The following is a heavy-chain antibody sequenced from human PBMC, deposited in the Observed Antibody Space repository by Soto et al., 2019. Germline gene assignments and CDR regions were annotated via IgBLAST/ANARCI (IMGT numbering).Heavy chain of an antibody. Sequence: QVQLVESGGGVVQPGRSLRLSCAASGFTFSSYAIHWVRQAPGKGLEWVAVISYDGSNKYYADSVKGRFTISRDNSKNTLYLQMNSRRDEDTAVYYCARDGNTAMVDYYYYGMDVWGQGTTVTVSS. CDR2: ISYDGSNK. CDR1: GFTFSSYA. J-gene: IGHJ6*02. D-gene: IGHD5-18*01. CDR3: ARDGNTAMVDYYYYGMDV. V-gene: IGHV3-30-3*01.